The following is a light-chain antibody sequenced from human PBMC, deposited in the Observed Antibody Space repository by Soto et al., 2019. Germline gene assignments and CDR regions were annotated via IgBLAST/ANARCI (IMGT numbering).Light chain of an antibody. CDR3: LSSYITFS. V-gene: IGKV1-39*01. CDR2: AAS. CDR1: QSISSY. J-gene: IGKJ3*01. Sequence: DIQMAQSPSSLSASVGDRVTITFRASQSISSYLNWYQQKPGKAPKLLIYAASSLQSGVPSRFSGSGSGTDFTLTISSLQPEDIATYYCLSSYITFSFAPGGIVDV.